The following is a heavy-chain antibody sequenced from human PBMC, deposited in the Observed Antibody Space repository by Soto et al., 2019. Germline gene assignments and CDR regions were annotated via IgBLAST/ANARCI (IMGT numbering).Heavy chain of an antibody. CDR1: GGSISSSNW. CDR3: ALTSRGGYDSDIPPHGEKYNWFDP. D-gene: IGHD5-12*01. J-gene: IGHJ5*02. V-gene: IGHV4-4*02. CDR2: IYHSGST. Sequence: PSETLSLTCAVSGGSISSSNWWSWVRQPPGKGLEWIGEIYHSGSTNYNPSLKSRVTISVDKSKNQFSLKLSSVTAADTAVYYCALTSRGGYDSDIPPHGEKYNWFDPWAQGNLVTVSS.